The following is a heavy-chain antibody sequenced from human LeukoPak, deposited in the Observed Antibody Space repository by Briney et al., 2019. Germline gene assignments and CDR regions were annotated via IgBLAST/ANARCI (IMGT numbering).Heavy chain of an antibody. D-gene: IGHD1-26*01. V-gene: IGHV1-46*01. CDR3: ARDLWSYQGGRYFDY. J-gene: IGHJ4*02. CDR2: INPSGGST. Sequence: ASVKVSCKASGYTFTSYDINWVRQATGQGLEWMGIINPSGGSTSYAQKFQGRVTMTRDVSTSTVYMELSSLRSEDTAVYYCARDLWSYQGGRYFDYWGQGTLVTVSS. CDR1: GYTFTSYD.